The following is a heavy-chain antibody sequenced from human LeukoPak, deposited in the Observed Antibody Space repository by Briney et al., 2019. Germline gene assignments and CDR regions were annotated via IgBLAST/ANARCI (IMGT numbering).Heavy chain of an antibody. V-gene: IGHV4-59*01. D-gene: IGHD4-23*01. CDR2: MFYSGST. CDR1: GGSTSTYY. Sequence: SETLSLTCTVSGGSTSTYYWSWIRQPPGKGQEWIGYMFYSGSTKYNPSLKSRVTISVDTSKNQLSLNLTSVTAADTAVYYCARHQRGNSDAFDIWGQGTVVTVSS. J-gene: IGHJ3*02. CDR3: ARHQRGNSDAFDI.